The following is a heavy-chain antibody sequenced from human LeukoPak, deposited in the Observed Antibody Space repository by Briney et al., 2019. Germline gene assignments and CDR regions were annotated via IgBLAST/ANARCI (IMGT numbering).Heavy chain of an antibody. J-gene: IGHJ5*02. CDR1: GYTFTGFY. CDR3: AKSKRFRGDWFDP. Sequence: ASVKVSFKASGYTFTGFYMHWVRQAPGQGLEWMGWINPNSGGTNYAQKFQGRVTMTRDTSISTAYMELSRLRSDDTAVYYCAKSKRFRGDWFDPWGQGTLVTVSS. V-gene: IGHV1-2*02. CDR2: INPNSGGT. D-gene: IGHD3-16*01.